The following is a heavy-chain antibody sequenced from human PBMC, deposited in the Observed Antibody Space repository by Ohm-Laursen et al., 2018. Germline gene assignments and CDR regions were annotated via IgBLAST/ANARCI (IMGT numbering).Heavy chain of an antibody. Sequence: ASVKVSCNFSGFSLTDSSMHWVRQAPGKGLEWMGGSDPEDVETAYAQKFQGRVTMTEDTSTDTAYMELSSLRSEDTAVYYCTTSFKWNDIRFLWGQGTLVTVSS. V-gene: IGHV1-24*01. D-gene: IGHD1-20*01. J-gene: IGHJ4*02. CDR1: GFSLTDSS. CDR2: SDPEDVET. CDR3: TTSFKWNDIRFL.